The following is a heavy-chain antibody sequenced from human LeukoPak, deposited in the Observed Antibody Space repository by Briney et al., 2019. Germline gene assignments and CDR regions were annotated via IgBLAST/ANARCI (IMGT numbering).Heavy chain of an antibody. J-gene: IGHJ4*02. CDR3: VSFYETY. CDR2: INSDGSWT. V-gene: IGHV3-74*01. CDR1: GNYW. Sequence: GGSLRLSCAASGNYWMHWVRQAPGKGLGWVSHINSDGSWTRYADSVRGRFTISKDNAKNTVYLQMNSLRAEDTAVYYCVSFYETYWGRGTLVTVSS. D-gene: IGHD2/OR15-2a*01.